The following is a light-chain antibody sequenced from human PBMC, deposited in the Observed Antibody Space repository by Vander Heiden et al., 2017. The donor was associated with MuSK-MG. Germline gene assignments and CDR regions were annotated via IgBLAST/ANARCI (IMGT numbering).Light chain of an antibody. CDR3: QQSDSTPLT. CDR2: AAS. CDR1: QSISSY. V-gene: IGKV1-39*01. J-gene: IGKJ4*01. Sequence: DIQMTQSPSSLSASVGDRVTITCRASQSISSYLNWYQQKPGKAPKLLIYAASSLQSGVPSRFSGSGSGTDFTLTISRLQPEIFATYYCQQSDSTPLTFGGGTKVDIK.